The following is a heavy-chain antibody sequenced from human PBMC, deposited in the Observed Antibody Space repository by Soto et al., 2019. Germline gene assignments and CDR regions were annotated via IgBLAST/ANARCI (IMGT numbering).Heavy chain of an antibody. CDR2: ISSGGDTI. D-gene: IGHD6-13*01. CDR1: GFSFSNYE. Sequence: VGSLRLSCAASGFSFSNYEMNWVRQAPGKGLEWVAYISSGGDTIHYADSVRGRFTVSRDNARNSLSLQMNTLRVEDTALYYCARDRAAGGYWGQGTLVTVSS. V-gene: IGHV3-48*03. CDR3: ARDRAAGGY. J-gene: IGHJ4*02.